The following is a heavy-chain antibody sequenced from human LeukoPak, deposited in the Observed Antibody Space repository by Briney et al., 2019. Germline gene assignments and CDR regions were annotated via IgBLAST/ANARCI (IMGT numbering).Heavy chain of an antibody. J-gene: IGHJ6*03. CDR1: GFTFSSYA. CDR2: ISYDGSNK. D-gene: IGHD3-9*01. V-gene: IGHV3-30*14. Sequence: GRSLRLSCAASGFTFSSYAMHWVRQAPGKGLEWVAVISYDGSNKYYADSVKGRFTISRDNSKNTLYLQMNSLRAEDTAVYYCARVYSSPGFYSRDYYYMDVWGKGTTVTISS. CDR3: ARVYSSPGFYSRDYYYMDV.